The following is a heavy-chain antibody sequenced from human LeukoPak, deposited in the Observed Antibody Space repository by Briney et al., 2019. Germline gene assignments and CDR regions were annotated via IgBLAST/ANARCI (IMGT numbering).Heavy chain of an antibody. J-gene: IGHJ6*03. D-gene: IGHD2-21*01. Sequence: ASVKVSCKASGYTFSDYYVNWVRQAPGQGLEWMGWMNPTSGDTGYAQKFQGRVTMTRSMSRNTAYMELSRLRSEDTAVYFCARVVMKDFYYYYMDVWGKGTTIIISS. CDR1: GYTFSDYY. V-gene: IGHV1-8*01. CDR2: MNPTSGDT. CDR3: ARVVMKDFYYYYMDV.